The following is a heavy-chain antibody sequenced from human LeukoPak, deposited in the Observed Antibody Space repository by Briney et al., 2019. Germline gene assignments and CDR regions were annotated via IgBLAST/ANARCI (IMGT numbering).Heavy chain of an antibody. CDR2: IYTSGST. CDR3: AREGRPQPSYFDY. CDR1: GGSISSSSYY. D-gene: IGHD2-2*01. Sequence: PSETLSLTCTVSGGSISSSSYYWSWIRQPAGKGLEWIGRIYTSGSTNYNPSLKSRVTISVDTSKNQFSLKLSSVTAADTAVYYCAREGRPQPSYFDYWGQGTLVTVSS. V-gene: IGHV4-61*02. J-gene: IGHJ4*02.